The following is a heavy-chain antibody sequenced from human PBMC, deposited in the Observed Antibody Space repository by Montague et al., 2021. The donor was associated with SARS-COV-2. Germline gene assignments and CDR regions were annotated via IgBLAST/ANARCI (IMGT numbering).Heavy chain of an antibody. D-gene: IGHD5-18*01. J-gene: IGHJ6*02. CDR3: ARGKSPGIQLWFTYYYGMDV. V-gene: IGHV3-74*01. CDR1: GFTFSSYW. Sequence: SLRLSCAASGFTFSSYWMHWVRQAPGKGLVWVSRINSDGSSTNYADSVKGRFTISRDNAKNTLYLQMNSLRAEDTAVYYCARGKSPGIQLWFTYYYGMDVWGQGTTVTVSS. CDR2: INSDGSST.